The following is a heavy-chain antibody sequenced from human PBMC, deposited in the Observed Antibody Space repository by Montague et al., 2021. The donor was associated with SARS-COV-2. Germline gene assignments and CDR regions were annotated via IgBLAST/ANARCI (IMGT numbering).Heavy chain of an antibody. V-gene: IGHV4-39*01. Sequence: TLSLTCTVSGGSVSSSSYYWGWIRQPPGKGLEWIGSIYYSGSTYYNPSLKSRVTISVDTSKNQFSLKLSSVTAADTAVYYCVEIVGAADYWGQGTLVTVSS. J-gene: IGHJ4*02. CDR3: VEIVGAADY. CDR2: IYYSGST. CDR1: GGSVSSSSYY. D-gene: IGHD1-26*01.